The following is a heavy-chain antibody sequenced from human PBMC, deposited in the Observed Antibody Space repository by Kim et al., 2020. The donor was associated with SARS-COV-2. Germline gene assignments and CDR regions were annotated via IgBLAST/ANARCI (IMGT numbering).Heavy chain of an antibody. Sequence: ADSVKGRFTISRDNAKNSLYLQMNSLRAEDTAVYYCARDGSYFSNYGMDVWGQGTTVTVSS. V-gene: IGHV3-11*05. J-gene: IGHJ6*02. D-gene: IGHD2-15*01. CDR3: ARDGSYFSNYGMDV.